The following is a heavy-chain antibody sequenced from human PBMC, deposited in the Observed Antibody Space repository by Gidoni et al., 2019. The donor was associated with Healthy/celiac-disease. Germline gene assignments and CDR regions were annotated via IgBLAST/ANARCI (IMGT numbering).Heavy chain of an antibody. CDR2: INPNSGGT. D-gene: IGHD3-22*01. CDR3: AREEDGITMIVVVSHGGDAFDI. V-gene: IGHV1-2*02. Sequence: QVQLVQSGAEVKKPGASVKVSCKASGYTFTGYYMHWVRQAPGQGLEWMGWINPNSGGTNYAQKFQGRVTMTRDTSISTAYMELSRLRSDDTAVYYCAREEDGITMIVVVSHGGDAFDIWGQGTMVTVSS. J-gene: IGHJ3*02. CDR1: GYTFTGYY.